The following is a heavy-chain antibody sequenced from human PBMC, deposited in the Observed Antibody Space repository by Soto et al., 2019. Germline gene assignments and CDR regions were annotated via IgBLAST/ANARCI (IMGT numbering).Heavy chain of an antibody. D-gene: IGHD2-2*01. Sequence: GASVKVSCKASGGTFSSYAISWVRQAPGQGLEWMGGIIPIFGTAHYAQTFQGRVTSTADESTSTAYMELSSLRSEDTAVYYCARDSSSSSYNWFDPWGQGTLVTVSS. CDR3: ARDSSSSSYNWFDP. V-gene: IGHV1-69*13. J-gene: IGHJ5*02. CDR2: IIPIFGTA. CDR1: GGTFSSYA.